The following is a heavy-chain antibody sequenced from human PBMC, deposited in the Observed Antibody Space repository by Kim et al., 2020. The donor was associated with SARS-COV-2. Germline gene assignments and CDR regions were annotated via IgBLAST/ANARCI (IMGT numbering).Heavy chain of an antibody. J-gene: IGHJ4*02. V-gene: IGHV3-23*01. D-gene: IGHD2-21*01. CDR2: IPETGIGP. CDR3: ARWRWRQSEHDY. Sequence: GGSLRLSCAASGFTFSNYVVSWVRQAPGKGLEWVSAIPETGIGPSYADSVKGHFTMSRDNSKDTVYLQMNSLRAEDTAVYYCARWRWRQSEHDYWGQGTLVTVSS. CDR1: GFTFSNYV.